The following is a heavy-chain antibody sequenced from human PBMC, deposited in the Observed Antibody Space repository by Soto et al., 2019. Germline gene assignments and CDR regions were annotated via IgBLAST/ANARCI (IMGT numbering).Heavy chain of an antibody. J-gene: IGHJ4*02. V-gene: IGHV4-39*01. CDR3: VRRHGLTVDSYY. CDR2: FFYSGKS. CDR1: VGSISTITRTYY. D-gene: IGHD2-21*02. Sequence: SNTLSLTWSGCVGSISTITRTYYCGWLRQPPGKGLEWIASFFYSGKSFYNPSLKSRVTMSVDTSKNQFSLNLSSVTAADTAVFYFVRRHGLTVDSYYWGQGTPVIGS.